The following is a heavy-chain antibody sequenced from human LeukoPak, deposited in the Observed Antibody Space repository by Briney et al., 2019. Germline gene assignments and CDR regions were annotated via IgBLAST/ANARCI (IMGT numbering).Heavy chain of an antibody. CDR2: IFGSGGSA. V-gene: IGHV3-23*01. J-gene: IGHJ4*02. Sequence: GGSLRLSCVASGFTFDSYAMYWVRQAPGKGLEWISGIFGSGGSAHYADSVRGRFTISRDNSKNTVYLQLDSLRVEDTAVYYCGKTTVGYSSGRYPGWPVDYWGQGALVTVSS. CDR3: GKTTVGYSSGRYPGWPVDY. CDR1: GFTFDSYA. D-gene: IGHD2-15*01.